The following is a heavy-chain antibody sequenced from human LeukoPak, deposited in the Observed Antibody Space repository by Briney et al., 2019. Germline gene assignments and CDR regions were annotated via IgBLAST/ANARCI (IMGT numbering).Heavy chain of an antibody. J-gene: IGHJ5*02. CDR1: GYSICSGYY. Sequence: PSETLSLTCAVSGYSICSGYYWGWIRQPPGKGLEWIGSIYHSGSTYYNPSLKSRVTISVDTSKNQFSLKLSSVTAADTAVYYCARGGEDIVVVPAAIRFDPWGQGTLVTVSS. D-gene: IGHD2-2*01. V-gene: IGHV4-38-2*01. CDR2: IYHSGST. CDR3: ARGGEDIVVVPAAIRFDP.